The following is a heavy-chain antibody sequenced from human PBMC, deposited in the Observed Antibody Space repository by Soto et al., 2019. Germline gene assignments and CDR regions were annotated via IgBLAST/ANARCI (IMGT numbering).Heavy chain of an antibody. CDR3: ARNFDIAATGTALDS. CDR1: GGSIIGHY. J-gene: IGHJ4*02. Sequence: SETLSLTCIVSGGSIIGHYWSWSRLPAGRRLQWVGRIYSSGTTNYNPSLKSRVRMSVDTDRNSFSLRLDSVTAADTAVYYCARNFDIAATGTALDSWGRGVLVTVSS. V-gene: IGHV4-4*07. D-gene: IGHD6-13*01. CDR2: IYSSGTT.